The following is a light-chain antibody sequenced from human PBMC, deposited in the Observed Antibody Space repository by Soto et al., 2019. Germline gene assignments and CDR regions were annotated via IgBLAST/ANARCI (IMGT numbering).Light chain of an antibody. CDR2: KAS. Sequence: DNHRRQTPSTLSASVGERVSVTSRASQSISSWLAWYQQKPGKAPKLLIYKASSLESGVPSRFSGSGSGTEFTLTIRSLQPDDFATYYCQQLNSYPLTFGGGTKVDIK. CDR1: QSISSW. J-gene: IGKJ4*01. V-gene: IGKV1-5*03. CDR3: QQLNSYPLT.